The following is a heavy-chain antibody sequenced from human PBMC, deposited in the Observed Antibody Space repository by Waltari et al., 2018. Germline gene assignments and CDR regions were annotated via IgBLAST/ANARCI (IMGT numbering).Heavy chain of an antibody. D-gene: IGHD3-10*02. CDR2: ISGGGGSK. V-gene: IGHV3-23*01. CDR1: RFTFTGYA. J-gene: IGHJ4*02. CDR3: AKEAMTMSTWGY. Sequence: EVQLLESGGGLVPPVRSLSLSCAASRFTFTGYAMRWVRQAPGKGLEWVSVISGGGGSKYYADSVKGRFTISRDNSKNTLYLQMNSLRAEDTAVYYCAKEAMTMSTWGYWGQGTLVTVSS.